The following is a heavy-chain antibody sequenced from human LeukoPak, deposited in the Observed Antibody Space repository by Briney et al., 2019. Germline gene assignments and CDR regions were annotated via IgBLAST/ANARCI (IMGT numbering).Heavy chain of an antibody. CDR3: ARFSSGCSTSSCYLTY. V-gene: IGHV4-59*11. CDR1: RGSLSSHF. Sequence: PSEDLSLTCSVTRGSLSSHFWSSNRPPPSNGLELIGHIHYTGSAFYNPCVGRGVTISLDTSHNQFALKLTSMEAADAVVYYCARFSSGCSTSSCYLTYWRQGTLVNVA. CDR2: IHYTGSA. D-gene: IGHD2-2*01. J-gene: IGHJ4*02.